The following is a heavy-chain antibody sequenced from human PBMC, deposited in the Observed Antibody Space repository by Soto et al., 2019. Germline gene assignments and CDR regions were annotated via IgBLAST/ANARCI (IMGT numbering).Heavy chain of an antibody. V-gene: IGHV4-59*01. CDR3: ARGRGSSWYEDYFDY. D-gene: IGHD6-13*01. Sequence: SETLSLTCVVYGGSFSGFYWSWIRQPPGKGLEWIGSIYYTGGTNYNPSPKSRVTISVDTSKNHFSLKFNSLTAADTAVYYCARGRGSSWYEDYFDYWGQGTLVTVSS. J-gene: IGHJ4*02. CDR2: IYYTGGT. CDR1: GGSFSGFY.